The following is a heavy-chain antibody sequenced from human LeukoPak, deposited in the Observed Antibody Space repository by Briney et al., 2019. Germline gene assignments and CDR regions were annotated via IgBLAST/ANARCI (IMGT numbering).Heavy chain of an antibody. Sequence: GGSLRLSCVVSGFTFDDYAMHWVRQAPGRGLEWVSGITWNSDIIGYADSVKGRFTISRDNAKNSLYLQMNSLRAEDTAVYYCAELGITMIGGVWGKGTTVTISS. D-gene: IGHD3-10*02. CDR2: ITWNSDII. CDR1: GFTFDDYA. V-gene: IGHV3-9*01. CDR3: AELGITMIGGV. J-gene: IGHJ6*04.